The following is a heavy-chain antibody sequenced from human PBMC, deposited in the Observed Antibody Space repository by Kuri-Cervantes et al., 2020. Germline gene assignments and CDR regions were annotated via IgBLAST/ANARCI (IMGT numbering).Heavy chain of an antibody. V-gene: IGHV1-18*01. Sequence: ASVKVSCKASGYTFSTYDINWVRQAPGQGLEWMGWISAYNGDTNYAQELQGRVTMTTDTSTSTAYMELRSLRSDDTAMYYCARRYSSSWYNWFDPWGQGTLVTVSS. D-gene: IGHD6-13*01. CDR2: ISAYNGDT. J-gene: IGHJ5*02. CDR3: ARRYSSSWYNWFDP. CDR1: GYTFSTYD.